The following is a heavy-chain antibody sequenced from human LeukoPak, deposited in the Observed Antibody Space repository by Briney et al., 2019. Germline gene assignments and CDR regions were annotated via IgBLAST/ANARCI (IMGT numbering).Heavy chain of an antibody. V-gene: IGHV3-48*04. J-gene: IGHJ5*02. CDR1: GFTFSSYS. Sequence: GGSLRLSCAVSGFTFSSYSMNWVRQAPGKGLEWVSYISSRSGTKYYADSVKGRFTISRDNAKNTLYLQMNSLRAEDTAVYYCARSDWFDPWGQGTLVTVSS. CDR3: ARSDWFDP. CDR2: ISSRSGTK.